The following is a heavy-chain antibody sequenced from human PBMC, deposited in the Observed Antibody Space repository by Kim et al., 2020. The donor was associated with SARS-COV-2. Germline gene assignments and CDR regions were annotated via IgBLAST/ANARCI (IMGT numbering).Heavy chain of an antibody. D-gene: IGHD3-22*01. V-gene: IGHV5-10-1*01. J-gene: IGHJ4*02. Sequence: SPSFKGHVTISADKSISTAYLQWSSLKASDTAMYYCARSSYYDSSGYKDYWGQGTLVTVSS. CDR3: ARSSYYDSSGYKDY.